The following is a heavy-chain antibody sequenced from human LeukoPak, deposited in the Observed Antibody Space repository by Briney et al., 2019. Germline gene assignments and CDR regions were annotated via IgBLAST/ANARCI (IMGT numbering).Heavy chain of an antibody. CDR3: AREPVTGSVY. V-gene: IGHV3-21*01. Sequence: GGSLRLSCAASGFTFSSYSMNWVRQAPGKGLEWVSSISSTGSYIYYADSVKGRFIVSRDNAKNSLYLQMNSLRGEDTAVYYCAREPVTGSVYWGQGTLVTVSS. D-gene: IGHD4-17*01. J-gene: IGHJ4*02. CDR1: GFTFSSYS. CDR2: ISSTGSYI.